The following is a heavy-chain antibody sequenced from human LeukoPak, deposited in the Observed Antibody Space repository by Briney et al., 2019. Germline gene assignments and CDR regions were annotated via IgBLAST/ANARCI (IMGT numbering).Heavy chain of an antibody. CDR2: ISSSGNTI. J-gene: IGHJ4*02. CDR1: GFTFSDYY. D-gene: IGHD6-19*01. Sequence: GGSLRLSCAASGFTFSDYYMSWIRQAPGKGLEWVSYISSSGNTIYSADSVKGRFTISRDNAKNSLYLQMNSLRAEDTAVYYCARDQVSVAGTGIDYWGQGTLVTVSS. V-gene: IGHV3-11*04. CDR3: ARDQVSVAGTGIDY.